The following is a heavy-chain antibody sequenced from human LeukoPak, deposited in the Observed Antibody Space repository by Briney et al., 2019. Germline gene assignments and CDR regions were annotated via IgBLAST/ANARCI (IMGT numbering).Heavy chain of an antibody. CDR1: GFTFSSYA. V-gene: IGHV3-30-3*01. CDR3: ARAQVAAVAGIGFSIDY. Sequence: QPEWSLRLSCAASGFTFSSYAMHWVRQAPGKGLEWVAVISYDGSNKYYADSVKGRFTISRDNSKNTLYLQMNSLRAEDTAVYYCARAQVAAVAGIGFSIDYWGQGTLVTVSS. J-gene: IGHJ4*02. CDR2: ISYDGSNK. D-gene: IGHD6-19*01.